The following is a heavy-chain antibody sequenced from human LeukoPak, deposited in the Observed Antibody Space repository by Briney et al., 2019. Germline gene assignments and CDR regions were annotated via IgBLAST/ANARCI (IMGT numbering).Heavy chain of an antibody. CDR3: ATRPSWELHDN. CDR1: GGSFSGYY. J-gene: IGHJ4*01. CDR2: MNHGGST. Sequence: SETLSLTCAVYGGSFSGYYWSWIRQPPGKGLEWIGEMNHGGSTNYNPSLKSRVTISVDTSENQISLKLNSVTAADTAVYYCATRPSWELHDNWGHGTLVTVSS. V-gene: IGHV4-34*01. D-gene: IGHD3-10*01.